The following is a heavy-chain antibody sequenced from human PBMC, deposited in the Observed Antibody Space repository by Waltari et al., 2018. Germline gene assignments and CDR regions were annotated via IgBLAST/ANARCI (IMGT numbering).Heavy chain of an antibody. Sequence: EERLVGSGGGLVTPWGLSRTSCVGSGFRLSYSVMNWVRQAPGTGREWLSAIGVTHSNIFYAESVRGRFTVSRDNSKNSLYLEMSNVRAEDTGLYYCTRDLYGSGGDWFDPWGQGTLVTVSS. CDR1: GFRLSYSV. CDR2: IGVTHSNI. J-gene: IGHJ5*02. V-gene: IGHV3-21*03. D-gene: IGHD3-10*01. CDR3: TRDLYGSGGDWFDP.